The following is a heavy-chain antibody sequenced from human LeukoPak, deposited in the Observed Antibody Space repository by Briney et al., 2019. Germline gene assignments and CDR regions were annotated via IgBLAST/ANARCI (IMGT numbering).Heavy chain of an antibody. J-gene: IGHJ4*02. CDR2: MNSDGSST. V-gene: IGHV3-74*01. CDR1: GFTFSSSW. D-gene: IGHD3-16*01. CDR3: ARGGRGLGY. Sequence: PGGSLRLSCAASGFTFSSSWMHWVRQVPGKGLVWVSRMNSDGSSTSYADSVKGRFTISRDNAKNTLYLQMSSLRVEDTAVYYCARGGRGLGYWGQGTLVTVHS.